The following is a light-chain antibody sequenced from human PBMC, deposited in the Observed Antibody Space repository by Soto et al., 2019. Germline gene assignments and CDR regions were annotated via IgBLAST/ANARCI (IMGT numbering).Light chain of an antibody. Sequence: EMVFTQSPSTLASSPCEGASLSCRASQSVSSYLAWYQQKPGQAPRLLIYGASSRATGIPDRFSGSGSGTDFTLTISSLEAEDSAVYYCQQRSNWPSITFGQGTRLEIK. CDR2: GAS. CDR1: QSVSSY. V-gene: IGKV3-11*01. CDR3: QQRSNWPSIT. J-gene: IGKJ5*01.